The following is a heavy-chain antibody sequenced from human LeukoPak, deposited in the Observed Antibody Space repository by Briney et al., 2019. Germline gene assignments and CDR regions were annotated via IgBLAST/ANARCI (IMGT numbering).Heavy chain of an antibody. J-gene: IGHJ4*02. D-gene: IGHD3-3*01. V-gene: IGHV1-3*01. CDR2: INAGNGNT. CDR1: GYTFTSYA. CDR3: AREDSPSPGVVGVY. Sequence: ASVTVSCTASGYTFTSYAMHWVRQAPGQRLEWMGWINAGNGNTKYSQKFQGRVTITADESTSTAYMELSSLRSEDTAVYYCAREDSPSPGVVGVYWGQGTLVTVSS.